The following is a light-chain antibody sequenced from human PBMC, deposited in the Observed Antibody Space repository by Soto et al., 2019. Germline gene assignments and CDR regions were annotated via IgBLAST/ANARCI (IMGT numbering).Light chain of an antibody. J-gene: IGKJ1*01. CDR2: KAS. V-gene: IGKV1-5*03. CDR1: QTISSW. Sequence: DIQMTQSPSTLSGSVGDRVTITCRASQTISSWFALYQQKPGKAPKLLIYKASTLKSGVPSRFSGSGSGTEFTLTISSLQPDDFATYYCQHYNSYSEAFGQGTKVDIK. CDR3: QHYNSYSEA.